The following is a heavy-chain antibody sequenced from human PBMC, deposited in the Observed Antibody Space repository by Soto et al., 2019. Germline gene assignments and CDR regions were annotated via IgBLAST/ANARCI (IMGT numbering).Heavy chain of an antibody. CDR1: GGSISSSNW. Sequence: SETLSLTCAVSGGSISSSNWWSWVRQPPGKGLEWIGEIYHSGSTNYNPSLKSRVTISVDKSKNTLYLQMNSLREDETAVYYCARYPFDYDSDIVPPPSRGFDYWGQGTLVTVSS. V-gene: IGHV4-4*02. J-gene: IGHJ4*02. CDR3: ARYPFDYDSDIVPPPSRGFDY. D-gene: IGHD3-22*01. CDR2: IYHSGST.